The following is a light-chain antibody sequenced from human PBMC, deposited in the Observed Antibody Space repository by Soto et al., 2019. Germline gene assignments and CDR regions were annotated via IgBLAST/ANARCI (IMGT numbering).Light chain of an antibody. Sequence: QSALTQPASASGSPGQSITISCTGTSSDVGGYNYVSWYQQHPGKAPKLMIYDVSNRPSGVSNRFSGSKSVNTASLTISGLQAEDEADYYCSSYTSSSTVVFGGGTKLTGL. J-gene: IGLJ2*01. CDR2: DVS. CDR1: SSDVGGYNY. CDR3: SSYTSSSTVV. V-gene: IGLV2-14*01.